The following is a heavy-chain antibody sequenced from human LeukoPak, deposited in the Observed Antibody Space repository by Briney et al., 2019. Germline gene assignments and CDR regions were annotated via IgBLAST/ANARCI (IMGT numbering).Heavy chain of an antibody. J-gene: IGHJ4*02. CDR3: VTAGRYGDYPYFDY. Sequence: GGSLRLSCAASGFTFSDHYMDWVRQAPGKGLEWVGVTRKKPNSYTTQYAASVKGRFTISRDDSKNSLYLQIVDDTAVDTAANYCVTAGRYGDYPYFDYWGQGTLVTVSS. V-gene: IGHV3-72*01. CDR1: GFTFSDHY. CDR2: TRKKPNSYTT. D-gene: IGHD4-17*01.